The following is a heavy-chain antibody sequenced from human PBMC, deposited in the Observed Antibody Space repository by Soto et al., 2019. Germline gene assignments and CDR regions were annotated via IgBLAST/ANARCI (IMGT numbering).Heavy chain of an antibody. CDR1: GGSISSHY. D-gene: IGHD5-18*01. CDR2: IDYSGSP. V-gene: IGHV4-59*08. J-gene: IGHJ4*02. CDR3: ARLRDSALAL. Sequence: SETLSLTCTVSGGSISSHYWTWIRQPPGKRLEWIGHIDYSGSPTYNPSLKSRITMSVDTAKNQFSLRVSSVSAADTAVYYCARLRDSALALWGPGILVTVSS.